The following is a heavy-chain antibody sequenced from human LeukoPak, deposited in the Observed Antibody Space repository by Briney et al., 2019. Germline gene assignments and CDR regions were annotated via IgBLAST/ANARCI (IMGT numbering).Heavy chain of an antibody. V-gene: IGHV3-30*02. J-gene: IGHJ3*02. CDR3: AGRFLEWLGHAFDI. CDR1: GFTFSSYG. Sequence: GGSLRLSCAASGFTFSSYGMHWVRQAPGKGLEWVAFIRYDGSNKYYADSVKGRFTISRDNSKNTLYLQMNSLRAEDTAVYYCAGRFLEWLGHAFDIWGQGTMVTVSS. CDR2: IRYDGSNK. D-gene: IGHD3-3*01.